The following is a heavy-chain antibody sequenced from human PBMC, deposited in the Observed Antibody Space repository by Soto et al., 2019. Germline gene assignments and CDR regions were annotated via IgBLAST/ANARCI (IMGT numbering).Heavy chain of an antibody. V-gene: IGHV3-30*18. Sequence: PGGSLRLSCAASGFTFSSYGMHWVRQAPGKGLEWVAVISYDGSNKYYADSVKGRFTISRDNSKNTLYLQMNSLRAEDTAVYYCAKWGTCSSSYWYFDLWGRGTLVTVSS. CDR2: ISYDGSNK. D-gene: IGHD3-16*01. J-gene: IGHJ2*01. CDR3: AKWGTCSSSYWYFDL. CDR1: GFTFSSYG.